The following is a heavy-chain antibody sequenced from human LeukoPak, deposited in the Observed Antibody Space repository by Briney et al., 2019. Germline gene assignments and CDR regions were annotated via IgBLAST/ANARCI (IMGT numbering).Heavy chain of an antibody. J-gene: IGHJ4*02. CDR1: GFTVRRNY. CDR3: AKERQWLGGRGFYFDY. D-gene: IGHD6-19*01. CDR2: ISYDGSNK. Sequence: GWSLTLSRAASGFTVRRNYMSWVRQAPGKGLEWVSVISYDGSNKYYADSVKGRFTISRDNSKNTLYLQMNSLRAEDTAVYYCAKERQWLGGRGFYFDYWGQGSLVTVSS. V-gene: IGHV3-30*18.